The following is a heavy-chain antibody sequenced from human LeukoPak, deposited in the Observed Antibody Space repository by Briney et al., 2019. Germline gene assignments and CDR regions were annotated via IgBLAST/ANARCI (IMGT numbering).Heavy chain of an antibody. CDR3: AKHGYSYGTRDAFDI. CDR2: FSDSGGNT. J-gene: IGHJ3*02. D-gene: IGHD5-18*01. Sequence: GGSLRLSCAASGFTFNIYAMSWVRQAPGKGLEWVSAFSDSGGNTYYADSVKGRFTFSRDNSKNTLYLQMNSLGAEDTAVYYCAKHGYSYGTRDAFDIWGQGTLVTVSS. V-gene: IGHV3-23*01. CDR1: GFTFNIYA.